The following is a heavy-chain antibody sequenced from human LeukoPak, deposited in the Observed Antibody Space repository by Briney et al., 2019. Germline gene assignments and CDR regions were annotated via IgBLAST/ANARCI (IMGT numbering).Heavy chain of an antibody. Sequence: GGSLRLSCAASGLTFNSYGMFWVRQAPGKGLDWVAVISKDGGTKYYADSVKGRLTISRDNSKNMLYLQMNSLRPEDTAVYYCARGGDLKYCSGGSCYSVDYWGQGTLVTVSS. CDR1: GLTFNSYG. J-gene: IGHJ4*02. D-gene: IGHD2-15*01. CDR3: ARGGDLKYCSGGSCYSVDY. V-gene: IGHV3-30*19. CDR2: ISKDGGTK.